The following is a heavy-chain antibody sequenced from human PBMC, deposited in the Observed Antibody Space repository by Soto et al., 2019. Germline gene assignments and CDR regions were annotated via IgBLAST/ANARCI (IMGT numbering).Heavy chain of an antibody. CDR1: GGSTSSGGYS. Sequence: PSETLSLTCAVSGGSTSSGGYSWSWIRQPPGKGLEWIGYIYHSGSTYYNPSLKSRVTISVDRSKNQFSLKLSSVTAADTAVYFCARDSRLGFPDYWGQGTQVTVSS. CDR3: ARDSRLGFPDY. CDR2: IYHSGST. J-gene: IGHJ4*02. V-gene: IGHV4-30-2*01. D-gene: IGHD3-16*01.